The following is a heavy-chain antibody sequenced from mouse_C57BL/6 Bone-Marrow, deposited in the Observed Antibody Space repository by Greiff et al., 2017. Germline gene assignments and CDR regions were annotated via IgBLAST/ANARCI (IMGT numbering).Heavy chain of an antibody. CDR2: IYPRDGST. D-gene: IGHD1-1*01. CDR1: GYTFTSYD. V-gene: IGHV1-85*01. CDR3: ARLEFDGSSGDWYFDV. Sequence: VQLQQPGPELVKPGASVKLSCKASGYTFTSYDINWVKQRPGQGLEWIGWIYPRDGSTKYNDKFKGKATLTVDTSSRSAYMELHSLTSEDSAVYFCARLEFDGSSGDWYFDVWGTGTTVTVSS. J-gene: IGHJ1*03.